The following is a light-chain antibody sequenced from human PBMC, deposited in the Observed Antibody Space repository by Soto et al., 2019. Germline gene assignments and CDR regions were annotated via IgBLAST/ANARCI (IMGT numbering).Light chain of an antibody. CDR3: HQYDSPPWT. CDR2: GAS. Sequence: EIVLTQSPGTLSLSPGERATLSCRASQSLSSSYLAWYQQKPGRAPRLLVSGASSRASGIPDGFSGSGSGTDFTLTISGLEPEDFAVYFCHQYDSPPWTFGQGTKVDIK. CDR1: QSLSSSY. J-gene: IGKJ1*01. V-gene: IGKV3-20*01.